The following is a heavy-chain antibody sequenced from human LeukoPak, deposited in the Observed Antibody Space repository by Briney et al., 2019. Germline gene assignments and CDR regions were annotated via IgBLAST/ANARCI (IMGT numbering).Heavy chain of an antibody. D-gene: IGHD3-10*01. Sequence: SVKVSCKASGGTFSSYAISWVRQAPGQGLEWMGGIIPIFGTANYAQKFQGRVTITADKSTSTAYMELSSLRPEDTAVYYCARANRITMVRYFDYWGQGTLVTVSS. J-gene: IGHJ4*02. CDR2: IIPIFGTA. V-gene: IGHV1-69*06. CDR3: ARANRITMVRYFDY. CDR1: GGTFSSYA.